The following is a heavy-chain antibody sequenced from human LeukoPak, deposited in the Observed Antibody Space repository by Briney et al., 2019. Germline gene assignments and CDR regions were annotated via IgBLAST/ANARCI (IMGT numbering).Heavy chain of an antibody. J-gene: IGHJ4*02. D-gene: IGHD2-15*01. Sequence: PSETLSLTCTVSGGSISSYYWSWIRQPPGKGLEWIGYIYYGGSTNYDPSLKSRVTISVDTSKNQFSLKLSSVTAADTAVYYCARHPFATPFDYWGPGTLVTVSS. V-gene: IGHV4-59*01. CDR2: IYYGGST. CDR3: ARHPFATPFDY. CDR1: GGSISSYY.